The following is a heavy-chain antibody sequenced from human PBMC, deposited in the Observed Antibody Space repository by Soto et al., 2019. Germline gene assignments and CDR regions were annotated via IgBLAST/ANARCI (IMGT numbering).Heavy chain of an antibody. CDR1: GYTFTSYD. J-gene: IGHJ6*03. D-gene: IGHD2-2*01. Sequence: VKVSCKASGYTFTSYDINWVRQATGQGLEWMGWMNPNSGNTGYAQKFQGRVTMTRNTSISTAYMELSSLRSEDTAVYYCARGSDKTVVPAAIYYYYMDVWGKGTTVTVSS. CDR2: MNPNSGNT. CDR3: ARGSDKTVVPAAIYYYYMDV. V-gene: IGHV1-8*01.